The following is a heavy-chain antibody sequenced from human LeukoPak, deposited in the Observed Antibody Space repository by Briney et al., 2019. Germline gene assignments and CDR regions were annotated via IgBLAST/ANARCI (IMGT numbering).Heavy chain of an antibody. J-gene: IGHJ4*02. CDR2: ISAYNGNT. Sequence: ASVKVSCKASGYTFTSYGISWVRQAPGQGLEWMGWISAYNGNTNYAQKLQGRVTMTTDTSTSTAYMELRSLRSDDTAVHYCARDPIGVYYDSSGRYFDYWGQGTLVTVSS. CDR3: ARDPIGVYYDSSGRYFDY. CDR1: GYTFTSYG. D-gene: IGHD3-22*01. V-gene: IGHV1-18*01.